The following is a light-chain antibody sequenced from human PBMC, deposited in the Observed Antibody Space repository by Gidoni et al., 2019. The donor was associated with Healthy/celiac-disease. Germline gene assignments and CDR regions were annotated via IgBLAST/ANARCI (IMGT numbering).Light chain of an antibody. V-gene: IGKV1-39*01. Sequence: DIQMTQSPSSLSASVGDRVTITCRASQSISSYLNLYQQKPGKAPKLLIYAASSLQSGVPSRFSCSGSGTDFTLPISSLQPEDFATYYCQQSYSTPPTFGQGTKVEIK. J-gene: IGKJ1*01. CDR3: QQSYSTPPT. CDR2: AAS. CDR1: QSISSY.